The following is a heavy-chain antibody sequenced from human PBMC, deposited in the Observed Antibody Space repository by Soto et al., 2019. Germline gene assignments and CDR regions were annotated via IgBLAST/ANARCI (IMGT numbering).Heavy chain of an antibody. CDR1: GFTFSSYG. Sequence: QVQLVESGGGVVQPGRSLRLSCAASGFTFSSYGMHWVRQAPGKGLEWVAVISYDGSNKYYADSVKGRFTISRDNSKNTLYLQMNSLRAEDTAVYYCAKAHQRDGDYGLGDYGMDVWGQGTTVTVSS. J-gene: IGHJ6*02. D-gene: IGHD4-17*01. CDR2: ISYDGSNK. V-gene: IGHV3-30*18. CDR3: AKAHQRDGDYGLGDYGMDV.